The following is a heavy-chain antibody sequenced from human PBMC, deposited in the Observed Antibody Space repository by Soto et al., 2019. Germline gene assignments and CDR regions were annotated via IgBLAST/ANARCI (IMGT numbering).Heavy chain of an antibody. CDR1: GGTFSSYA. CDR2: IIPIFGTA. CDR3: ARTLYDSSGYYYDGFDP. J-gene: IGHJ5*02. Sequence: SVKVSCKASGGTFSSYAIGWVRQAPGQGLEWMGGIIPIFGTANYAQKFQGRVTITADKSTSTAYMELSSLRSEDTAVYFCARTLYDSSGYYYDGFDPWGQGTVVTVSS. V-gene: IGHV1-69*06. D-gene: IGHD3-22*01.